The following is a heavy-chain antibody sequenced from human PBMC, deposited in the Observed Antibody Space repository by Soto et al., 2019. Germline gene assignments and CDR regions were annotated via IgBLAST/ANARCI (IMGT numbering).Heavy chain of an antibody. J-gene: IGHJ4*02. CDR1: GFTFISYG. CDR3: AKLWGTSTYDSSGYPIDY. Sequence: GGSLRLSCAASGFTFISYGMHWVRQAPGKGLEWVAVISYDGSNKYYADSVKGRPTISRDNSKNTLYLQMNSLRAEDTAVYYCAKLWGTSTYDSSGYPIDYWGQGTLVTVSS. D-gene: IGHD3-22*01. CDR2: ISYDGSNK. V-gene: IGHV3-30*18.